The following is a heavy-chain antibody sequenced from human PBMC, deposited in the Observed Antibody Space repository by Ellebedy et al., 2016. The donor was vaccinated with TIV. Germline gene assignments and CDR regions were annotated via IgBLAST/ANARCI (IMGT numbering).Heavy chain of an antibody. D-gene: IGHD5-12*01. CDR2: MNPNNGHT. CDR1: EYTFTSYD. V-gene: IGHV1-8*01. J-gene: IGHJ6*02. CDR3: AKDYSGLRGLDV. Sequence: AASVKVSCKASEYTFTSYDITWVRQATGQGPEWMGWMNPNNGHTGYAQKFQGRVTMTRNTSISTAYMELSRLRSEDTAVYYCAKDYSGLRGLDVWGQGTTVTVSS.